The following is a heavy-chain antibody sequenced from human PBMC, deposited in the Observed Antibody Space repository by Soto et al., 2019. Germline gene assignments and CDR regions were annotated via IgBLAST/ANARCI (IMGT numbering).Heavy chain of an antibody. V-gene: IGHV3-30*18. CDR3: AKDLGFDYGGNSD. CDR2: ISYDGSNK. J-gene: IGHJ4*02. D-gene: IGHD4-17*01. CDR1: GFTFSSYG. Sequence: QVQLVESGGGVVQPGRSLRLSCAASGFTFSSYGMHWVRQAPGKGLEWVAVISYDGSNKYYADSVKGRFTISRDNSKNTLYLQMNSLRAEDTAVYYCAKDLGFDYGGNSDWGQGTLVTVSS.